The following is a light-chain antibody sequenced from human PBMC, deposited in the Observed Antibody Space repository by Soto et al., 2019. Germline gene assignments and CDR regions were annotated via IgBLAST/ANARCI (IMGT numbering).Light chain of an antibody. CDR1: SSDVGSYNL. Sequence: SFPRGWRRITSTRTSSDVGSYNLVSWYQQHPGKAPKLMIYEANKRPSGVSNRFSGSKSANTASLTISGLQAEDEADYYCCSYAGSSTFYVFGTGTKVTVL. CDR2: EAN. V-gene: IGLV2-23*01. J-gene: IGLJ1*01. CDR3: CSYAGSSTFYV.